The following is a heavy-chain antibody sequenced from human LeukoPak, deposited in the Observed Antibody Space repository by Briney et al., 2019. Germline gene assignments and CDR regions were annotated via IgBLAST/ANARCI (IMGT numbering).Heavy chain of an antibody. D-gene: IGHD6-19*01. CDR2: ISAYNGNT. CDR3: ARDYGRQWLVYFDY. Sequence: ASVKVSCKASGYTFTSYGISWVRQAPGQGLKWMGWISAYNGNTNYAQKLQGRVTMTTDTSTSTAYMELRSLRSDDTAVYYCARDYGRQWLVYFDYWGQGTLVTVSS. J-gene: IGHJ4*02. V-gene: IGHV1-18*01. CDR1: GYTFTSYG.